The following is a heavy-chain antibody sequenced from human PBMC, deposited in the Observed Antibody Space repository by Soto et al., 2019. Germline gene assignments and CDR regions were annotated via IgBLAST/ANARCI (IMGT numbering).Heavy chain of an antibody. CDR2: ISYTEST. V-gene: IGHV4-39*01. D-gene: IGHD2-2*01. J-gene: IGHJ6*02. Sequence: PSETLSLTCTVSGGSISSTSFYWNWIRQPPGKGLEWIGFISYTESTYYNPSLNSRVTISVDTSNNQFSLKLNSVTAADTAVYYCARDGVPAERGMDVWGQGTTVTVSS. CDR1: GGSISSTSFY. CDR3: ARDGVPAERGMDV.